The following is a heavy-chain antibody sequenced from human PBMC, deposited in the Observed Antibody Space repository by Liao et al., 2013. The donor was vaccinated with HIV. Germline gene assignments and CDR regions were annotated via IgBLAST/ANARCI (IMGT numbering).Heavy chain of an antibody. CDR2: IYSSGSA. V-gene: IGHV4-4*07. CDR3: ARVRGWIPAAGVIDY. CDR1: GGSISSYY. J-gene: IGHJ4*02. Sequence: QVQLQESGPGLVKPSETLSLTCTVSGGSISSYYWSWIRQPAGKGLEWIGRIYSSGSANYNPSLKSRVTMSVDTSKNQFSLKLSSVTAADTAVYYCARVRGWIPAAGVIDYWGQGTLVTVSS. D-gene: IGHD6-13*01.